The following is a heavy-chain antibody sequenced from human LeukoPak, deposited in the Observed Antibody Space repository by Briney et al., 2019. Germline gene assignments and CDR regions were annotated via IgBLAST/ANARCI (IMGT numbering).Heavy chain of an antibody. CDR2: IYTSGST. CDR1: GGSISSGSYY. D-gene: IGHD3-10*01. V-gene: IGHV4-61*02. J-gene: IGHJ4*02. Sequence: SETLSLTCTVSGGSISSGSYYWSWIRQPAGKGLEGIGRIYTSGSTNYNPSLKSRVTISVDTSKNQFSVKLSSVTAADTAVYYCAGNYYGSGSYYSEDRYWGQGTLVTVSS. CDR3: AGNYYGSGSYYSEDRY.